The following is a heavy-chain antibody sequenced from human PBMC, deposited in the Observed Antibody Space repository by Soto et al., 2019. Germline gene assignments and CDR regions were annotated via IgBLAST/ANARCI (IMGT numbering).Heavy chain of an antibody. J-gene: IGHJ4*02. CDR1: GGSISSGDYY. Sequence: QVQLQESGPGLVKPSQTLSLTCTVSGGSISSGDYYWSWIRQPPGKGLEWLGYIYYSGSTYYNPPLKSRVTISIDTSKHQLPLKLSSVTAAGTAVYSCAIYGGNSVYFDYGGQGTLVTVSS. D-gene: IGHD4-17*01. CDR3: AIYGGNSVYFDY. CDR2: IYYSGST. V-gene: IGHV4-30-4*01.